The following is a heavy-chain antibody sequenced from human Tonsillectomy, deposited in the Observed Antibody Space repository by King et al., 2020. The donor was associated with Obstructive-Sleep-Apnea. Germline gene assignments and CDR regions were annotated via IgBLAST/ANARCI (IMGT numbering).Heavy chain of an antibody. CDR2: IYHSGST. Sequence: QLQESGPGLVKPSGTLSLTCAVSGGSFSSSNWWSWVRQPPRKGLEWIGEIYHSGSTNYNPSLKTRVTISLDKSKNQFSLKLSSVTAADTAVYYCARKTILGWVRLDVWGLGTTVTVSS. D-gene: IGHD2-2*03. J-gene: IGHJ6*02. CDR3: ARKTILGWVRLDV. V-gene: IGHV4-4*02. CDR1: GGSFSSSNW.